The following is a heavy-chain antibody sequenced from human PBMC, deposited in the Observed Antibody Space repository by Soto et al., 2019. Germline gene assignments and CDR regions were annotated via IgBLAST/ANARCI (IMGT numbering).Heavy chain of an antibody. CDR2: IYYNGNT. Sequence: SETLSLTCSVSGGSISNDDYYWTWIRQPPGKGLEWIGHIYYNGNTYYNPSLKSRLTMSLDTSQNQFSLHLTSVIAADSASYFCARAKTVPSSSFYDGLDVGGQGTTVT. CDR3: ARAKTVPSSSFYDGLDV. D-gene: IGHD4-17*01. J-gene: IGHJ6*02. CDR1: GGSISNDDYY. V-gene: IGHV4-30-4*08.